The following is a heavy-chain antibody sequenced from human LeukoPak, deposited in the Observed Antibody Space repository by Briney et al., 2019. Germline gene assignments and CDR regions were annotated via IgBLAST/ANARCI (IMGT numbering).Heavy chain of an antibody. CDR1: GYIFTSYY. Sequence: ASVKVSCKASGYIFTSYYIHWVRQAPGQGLEWMGIMNPSGGSTSYAQKFQGRVTMTRDMSTNTVYMELSSLRSEDTAVYYCARGALYSDFWSGPYDYWGQGTLVTVSS. CDR3: ARGALYSDFWSGPYDY. CDR2: MNPSGGST. D-gene: IGHD3-3*01. V-gene: IGHV1-46*01. J-gene: IGHJ4*02.